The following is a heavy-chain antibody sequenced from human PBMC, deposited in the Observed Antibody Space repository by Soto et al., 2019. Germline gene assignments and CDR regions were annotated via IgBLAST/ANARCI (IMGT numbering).Heavy chain of an antibody. CDR2: IIPIFGTA. J-gene: IGHJ4*02. V-gene: IGHV1-69*13. Sequence: SVKVSCKASGGTFSSYAISWVRQAPGQGLEWMGGIIPIFGTANYAQKFQGRVTITADESTSTAYMELSSLRSEDTAVYYCARGPPSSITMIVVVMYFDYWGQGTLVTVSS. D-gene: IGHD3-22*01. CDR3: ARGPPSSITMIVVVMYFDY. CDR1: GGTFSSYA.